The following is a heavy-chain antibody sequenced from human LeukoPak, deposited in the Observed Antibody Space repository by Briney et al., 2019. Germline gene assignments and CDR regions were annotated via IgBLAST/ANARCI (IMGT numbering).Heavy chain of an antibody. Sequence: VASVKVSCKASGYTFTGYYMHWVRQAPGQGLEWMGWINPNSGGTNYAQKFQGRVTMTRDKSISTAYMELSRLRSDDTAVYYCARDGCSSTSCYHYMDVWGKGTTVTVSS. V-gene: IGHV1-2*02. CDR2: INPNSGGT. CDR3: ARDGCSSTSCYHYMDV. D-gene: IGHD2-2*01. J-gene: IGHJ6*03. CDR1: GYTFTGYY.